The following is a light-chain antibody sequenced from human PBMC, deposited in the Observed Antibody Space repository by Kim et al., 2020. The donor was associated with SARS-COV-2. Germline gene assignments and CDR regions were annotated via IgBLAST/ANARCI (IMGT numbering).Light chain of an antibody. CDR2: YDS. Sequence: APGKTAGITCGGNNIGSKSVHWYQQKPGQAPVLVIYYDSDRPSGIPERFSGSNSGNTATLTISRVEDGDEADYYCQVWDSSSDHPVFGGGTQLTVL. CDR1: NIGSKS. J-gene: IGLJ3*02. CDR3: QVWDSSSDHPV. V-gene: IGLV3-21*04.